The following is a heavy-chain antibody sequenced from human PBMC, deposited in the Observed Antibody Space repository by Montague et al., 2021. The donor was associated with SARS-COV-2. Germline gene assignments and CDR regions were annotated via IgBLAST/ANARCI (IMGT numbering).Heavy chain of an antibody. V-gene: IGHV6-1*01. CDR3: AREGEWELQGPRHSSFYFAMDV. D-gene: IGHD1-26*01. J-gene: IGHJ6*02. CDR2: TYYRSKWYN. Sequence: CAISGDSVASNSAAWIWSRQSPSRGLEWLARTYYRSKWYNEYAVXVKSRINIIPDTSKNHLSLQVNSVTPEDTAVYYCAREGEWELQGPRHSSFYFAMDVWGQGTSVTVSS. CDR1: GDSVASNSAA.